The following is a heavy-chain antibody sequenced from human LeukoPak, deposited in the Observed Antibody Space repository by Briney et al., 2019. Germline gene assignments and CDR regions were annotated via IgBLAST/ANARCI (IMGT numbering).Heavy chain of an antibody. CDR2: INPNSGGT. Sequence: ASVKVSCKASGYTFTGYYMHWVRQAPGQGLEWMGWINPNSGGTNYAQKFQGRVTMTRDTSISTAYMERSRLRSDDTAVYYGARAHQLWFGELSGGGFDYWGQGTLVTVSS. CDR1: GYTFTGYY. V-gene: IGHV1-2*02. CDR3: ARAHQLWFGELSGGGFDY. J-gene: IGHJ4*02. D-gene: IGHD3-10*01.